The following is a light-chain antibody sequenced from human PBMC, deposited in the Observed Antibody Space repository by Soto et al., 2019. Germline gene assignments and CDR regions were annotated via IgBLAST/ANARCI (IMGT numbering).Light chain of an antibody. V-gene: IGKV3-20*01. CDR3: QLYDSSPPGYT. CDR1: QSVRSTY. Sequence: EIVLTQSPGTLSLSPGERATLSCRASQSVRSTYLAWYQQKPGQAPSLLIYGASNRATGIPDRFSGSGSGADFTLTISRLEPEDFAVYYCQLYDSSPPGYTFGQATRLEIK. J-gene: IGKJ2*01. CDR2: GAS.